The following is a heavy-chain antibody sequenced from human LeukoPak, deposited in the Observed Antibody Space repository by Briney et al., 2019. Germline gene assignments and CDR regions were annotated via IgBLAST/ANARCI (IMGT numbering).Heavy chain of an antibody. CDR2: ISSNSETK. CDR3: AKPLEKTTTTVGGYFDY. J-gene: IGHJ4*02. V-gene: IGHV3-9*01. D-gene: IGHD5-24*01. CDR1: GFTFVDYA. Sequence: GGSLRLPFVASGFTFVDYAMPWVRQAPGKGPEGVHTISSNSETKGYADSVRGRFTIFRDNAKKSLYLMMNRLRPEDTAFYYCAKPLEKTTTTVGGYFDYWGQAMQVTVSS.